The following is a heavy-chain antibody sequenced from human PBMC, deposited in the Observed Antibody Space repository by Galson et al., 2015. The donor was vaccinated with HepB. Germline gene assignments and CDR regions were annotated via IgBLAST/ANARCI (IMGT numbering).Heavy chain of an antibody. V-gene: IGHV3-23*01. D-gene: IGHD3-9*01. CDR3: AKFIRDILTGPDYFDY. J-gene: IGHJ4*02. CDR1: GFTFSSYA. Sequence: SLRLSCAASGFTFSSYAMSWVRQAPGKGLEWVSAISGSGGSTYYADSVKGRFTISRDNSKNTLYLQMNSLRAEDTAVYYCAKFIRDILTGPDYFDYWGQGTLVTVSS. CDR2: ISGSGGST.